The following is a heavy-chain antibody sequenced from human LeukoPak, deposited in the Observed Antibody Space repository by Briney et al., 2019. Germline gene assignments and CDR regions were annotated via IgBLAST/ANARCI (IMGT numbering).Heavy chain of an antibody. CDR3: ARIGIVSSWYYYYYGMDV. D-gene: IGHD6-13*01. J-gene: IGHJ6*02. CDR2: IFSNDER. V-gene: IGHV2-26*01. Sequence: SGPTLVNPTETLTLTCTVSGFSLSNARMGVSWIRQPPGKALEWLAHIFSNDERSYSTSLKSRLTISKDTSKSQVVLTMTNMDPVDTATYYCARIGIVSSWYYYYYGMDVWGQGTTVTVSS. CDR1: GFSLSNARMG.